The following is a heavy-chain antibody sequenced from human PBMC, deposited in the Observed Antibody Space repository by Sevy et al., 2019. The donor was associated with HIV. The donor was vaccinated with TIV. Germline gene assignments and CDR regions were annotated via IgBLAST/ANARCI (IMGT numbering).Heavy chain of an antibody. J-gene: IGHJ5*02. CDR2: TYASGRS. Sequence: SETLSLTCTVSGASISSYYWSWIRLPAGKGLEWIGHTYASGRSIYNPSLKSRVTMSVDTSKNQFSLKLSSVTAADTAVYYSARDLALRESWFDPWGQGTLVTVSS. CDR3: ARDLALRESWFDP. CDR1: GASISSYY. V-gene: IGHV4-4*07.